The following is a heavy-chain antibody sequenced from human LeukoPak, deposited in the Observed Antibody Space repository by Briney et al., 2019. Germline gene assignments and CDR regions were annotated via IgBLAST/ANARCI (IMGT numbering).Heavy chain of an antibody. V-gene: IGHV1-46*01. CDR2: INPSGGST. CDR3: ARVGGGYEIPY. D-gene: IGHD5-12*01. Sequence: GASVKVSCKASGYTFTSYYMHWVRQAPGQGLEWMGIINPSGGSTSYAQKFQGRVTMTRDMSTSTVYMELSSLRSEDTAVYYCARVGGGYEIPYWGQGTLVAVSS. J-gene: IGHJ4*02. CDR1: GYTFTSYY.